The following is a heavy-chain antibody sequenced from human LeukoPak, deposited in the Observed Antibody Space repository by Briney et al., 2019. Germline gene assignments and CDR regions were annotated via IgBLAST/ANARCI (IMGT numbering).Heavy chain of an antibody. CDR2: ISSSSSTI. D-gene: IGHD6-13*01. CDR1: GFTFSSYS. V-gene: IGHV3-48*01. CDR3: ARTTEAHSWRTRYYDYYVDV. Sequence: GGSLRLSCAASGFTFSSYSMNWVRQAPGKGLEWVSYISSSSSTIYYADSVKGRFTTSRDNAKNSLYLQMNSLRAEDTAVYYCARTTEAHSWRTRYYDYYVDVWGKGTTVTVSS. J-gene: IGHJ6*03.